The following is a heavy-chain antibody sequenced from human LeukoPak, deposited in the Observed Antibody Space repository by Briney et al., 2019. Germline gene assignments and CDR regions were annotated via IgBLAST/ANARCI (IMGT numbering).Heavy chain of an antibody. J-gene: IGHJ6*02. CDR2: MYSFGNT. V-gene: IGHV3-53*01. CDR3: ARGKPVTGTPDYYSYGMDV. D-gene: IGHD1-20*01. CDR1: EFTVSSTY. Sequence: GGSLRLSCAVSEFTVSSTYMSWVRQAPGKGLEWVSLMYSFGNTYYADSVKGRFTISRDNSKNTLYLQMNSLRAEDTALYYCARGKPVTGTPDYYSYGMDVWGQGTTVIVS.